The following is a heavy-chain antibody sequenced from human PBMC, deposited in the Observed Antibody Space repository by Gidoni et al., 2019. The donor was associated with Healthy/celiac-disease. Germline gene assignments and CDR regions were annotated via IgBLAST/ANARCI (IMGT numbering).Heavy chain of an antibody. J-gene: IGHJ6*02. CDR3: AKYSVSTSLGYYYYGMDV. CDR1: GFTFSSYA. Sequence: EVQLLESGGGLVQPGGSLRLSCAASGFTFSSYAMGWVRQAPGKGLEWVSAISGRGGSTYYADSVKGRFTISRDNSKNTLYLQMNSLRAEDTAVYYCAKYSVSTSLGYYYYGMDVWGQGTTVTVSS. CDR2: ISGRGGST. V-gene: IGHV3-23*01. D-gene: IGHD2-2*01.